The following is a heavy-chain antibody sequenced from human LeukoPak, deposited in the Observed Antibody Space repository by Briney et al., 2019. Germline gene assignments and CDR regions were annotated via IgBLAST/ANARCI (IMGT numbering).Heavy chain of an antibody. D-gene: IGHD1-26*01. CDR1: GFTVSSNY. Sequence: GGSLRLSCAASGFTVSSNYMSWVRQAPGKGLEWVSVIYSGGSTYYADSVKGRFTTSRDNSKNTLCLQMNSLRAEDTAVYYCAGTNSGSYRDLGYWGQGTLVTVSS. V-gene: IGHV3-53*01. CDR3: AGTNSGSYRDLGY. J-gene: IGHJ4*02. CDR2: IYSGGST.